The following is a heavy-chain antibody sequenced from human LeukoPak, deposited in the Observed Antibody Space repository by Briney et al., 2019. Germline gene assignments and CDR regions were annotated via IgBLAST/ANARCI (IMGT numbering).Heavy chain of an antibody. CDR3: ARPSIAPPSPFDY. CDR2: IYYSGNT. V-gene: IGHV4-39*01. Sequence: SETLSLTCTVSGGSISTYYWGWIRQPPGKGLEWIGSIYYSGNTFYNPSLKTRVTISVDTSKNQFSLRLTSVTAADTAVYYCARPSIAPPSPFDYWGQGTLVTVSS. J-gene: IGHJ4*02. CDR1: GGSISTYY. D-gene: IGHD6-13*01.